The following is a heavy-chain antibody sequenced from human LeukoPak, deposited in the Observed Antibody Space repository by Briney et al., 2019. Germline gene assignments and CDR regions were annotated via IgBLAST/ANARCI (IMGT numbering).Heavy chain of an antibody. V-gene: IGHV3-66*01. CDR3: AKSSEKQSGYSNYDY. J-gene: IGHJ4*02. CDR2: IYSGGST. D-gene: IGHD4-4*01. CDR1: GFTVSSNY. Sequence: GGSLRLSCAASGFTVSSNYMSWVRQAPGKGLEWVSVIYSGGSTYYADSVKGRFTISRDNSKNTLYLQMNSLGAEDTAVYYCAKSSEKQSGYSNYDYWGQGTLVTVSS.